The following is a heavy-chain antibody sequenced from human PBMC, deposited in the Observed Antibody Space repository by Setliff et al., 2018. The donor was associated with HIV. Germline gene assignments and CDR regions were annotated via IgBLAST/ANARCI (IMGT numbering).Heavy chain of an antibody. D-gene: IGHD3-16*01. CDR2: IYYSGST. Sequence: SETLFLTCTVSGGSISSSSYYWGWIRQPPGKGLEWIGSIYYSGSTYYNPSLKSRVTISVDTSKNQFSLKLSSVTAADTAVYYCAREGDVWENYFDYWGQGTLVTVSS. J-gene: IGHJ4*02. CDR1: GGSISSSSYY. CDR3: AREGDVWENYFDY. V-gene: IGHV4-39*07.